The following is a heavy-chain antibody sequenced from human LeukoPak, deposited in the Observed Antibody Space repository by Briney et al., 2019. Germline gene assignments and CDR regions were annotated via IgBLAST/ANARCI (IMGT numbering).Heavy chain of an antibody. V-gene: IGHV4-59*12. CDR2: IYYSGST. CDR3: ARDEIRYCSGGSCYFAY. Sequence: SETLSLTCTVSGGSISSYYWSWIRQPPGKGLEWIGYIYYSGSTNYNPSLKSRVTISVDTSKNQFSLKLSSVTAADTAVYYCARDEIRYCSGGSCYFAYWGQGTLVTVSS. D-gene: IGHD2-15*01. CDR1: GGSISSYY. J-gene: IGHJ4*02.